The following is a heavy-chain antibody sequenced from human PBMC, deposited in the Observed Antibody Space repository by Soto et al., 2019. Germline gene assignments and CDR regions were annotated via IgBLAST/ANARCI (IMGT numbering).Heavy chain of an antibody. J-gene: IGHJ4*02. CDR3: AGDNCSGGSCYRNFDY. V-gene: IGHV4-31*03. CDR2: IYYSGST. CDR1: GGSISSGGYY. Sequence: QVQLQESGPGLVKPSQTLSLTCTVSGGSISSGGYYWSWIRQHPGKGLEWIGYIYYSGSTYYNPSLKSRVTISVDTSNNQFTLKLSSVTAADTAVYYCAGDNCSGGSCYRNFDYWGQGTLVTVSS. D-gene: IGHD2-15*01.